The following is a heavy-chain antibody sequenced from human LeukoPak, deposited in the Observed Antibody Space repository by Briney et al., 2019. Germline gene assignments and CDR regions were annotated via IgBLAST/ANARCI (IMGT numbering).Heavy chain of an antibody. CDR1: GYTFTSYD. Sequence: ASVKVSCKASGYTFTSYDISWVRQATGQGLEWMGWMNPNSGNAGYAQRFQGRVTLTRNNSISTAYMELTSLRSEDTAVYYCGRPLQRGSWTQRALDYWGQGTLVTVSS. CDR3: GRPLQRGSWTQRALDY. CDR2: MNPNSGNA. D-gene: IGHD3-10*01. J-gene: IGHJ4*02. V-gene: IGHV1-8*01.